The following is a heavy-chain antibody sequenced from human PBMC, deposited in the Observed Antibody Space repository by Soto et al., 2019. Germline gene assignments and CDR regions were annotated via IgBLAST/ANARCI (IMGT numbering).Heavy chain of an antibody. V-gene: IGHV3-23*01. CDR3: APHVSCSGGSCQYDAFAI. CDR1: GFTVSSHA. Sequence: EVQVLESGGGLVQPGGSLRLSCEGSGFTVSSHAMTWIRQAPGKGPEWVSTVTADGGTYYADSVKGRFAMSRATSENTLYLQMNGLGAEDTAAYYCAPHVSCSGGSCQYDAFAIRGQGTMVTVSS. J-gene: IGHJ3*02. CDR2: VTADGGT. D-gene: IGHD2-15*01.